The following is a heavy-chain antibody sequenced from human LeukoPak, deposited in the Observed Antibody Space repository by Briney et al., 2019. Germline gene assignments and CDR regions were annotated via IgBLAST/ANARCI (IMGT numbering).Heavy chain of an antibody. CDR1: GGSINGFY. Sequence: PSETLSLTCIVSGGSINGFYWSWIRQPPGKGLEWIGYIYYRGTTKYNPSLKSRVIISVDTSKNQFSLKLSSMTAADTAVYYCATAPSYYYDSSGYYYVRGGYFDYWGQGTLVTVSS. V-gene: IGHV4-59*08. CDR2: IYYRGTT. D-gene: IGHD3-22*01. J-gene: IGHJ4*02. CDR3: ATAPSYYYDSSGYYYVRGGYFDY.